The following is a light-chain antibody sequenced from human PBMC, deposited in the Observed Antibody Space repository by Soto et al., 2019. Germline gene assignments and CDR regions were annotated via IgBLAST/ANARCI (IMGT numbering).Light chain of an antibody. CDR3: QQYGSSSYT. Sequence: ESVLTQSPGTLSLSPGERATISCRASQSVSSTYLAWYQQNPGQAPRLLIYGASSRATGIPDRFSGSGSGTDFTLTISRLEPEDFAVYFCQQYGSSSYTFGQGTKLEIK. V-gene: IGKV3-20*01. CDR1: QSVSSTY. CDR2: GAS. J-gene: IGKJ2*01.